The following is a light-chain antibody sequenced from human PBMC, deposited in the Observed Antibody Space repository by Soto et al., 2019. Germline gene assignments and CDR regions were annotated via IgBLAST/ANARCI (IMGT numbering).Light chain of an antibody. J-gene: IGLJ1*01. Sequence: QSVLTQPASVSGSPGQSITISCTGSSSDIGAFNYVAWYQQHPGKAPKLIIHGVTNRPSGVSSRFSGSKSDYTASLTISGLQAEDEADYYCSSYTNAFSYVFGNGTKVTVL. CDR3: SSYTNAFSYV. CDR2: GVT. CDR1: SSDIGAFNY. V-gene: IGLV2-14*01.